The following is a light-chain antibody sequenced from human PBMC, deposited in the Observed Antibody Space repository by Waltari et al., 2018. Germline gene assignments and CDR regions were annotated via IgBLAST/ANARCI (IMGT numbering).Light chain of an antibody. CDR3: CSYTVSNTLL. CDR2: DVS. J-gene: IGLJ3*02. Sequence: QSALTQPRSVSGSPGQSVTISCTGTSSAVGTYNYVSWHQQHPGQAPQLIIFDVSKRPSGVPDRFSGSKSGDTASLTISGLQAEDEADYYCCSYTVSNTLLFGGGTKLTVL. CDR1: SSAVGTYNY. V-gene: IGLV2-11*01.